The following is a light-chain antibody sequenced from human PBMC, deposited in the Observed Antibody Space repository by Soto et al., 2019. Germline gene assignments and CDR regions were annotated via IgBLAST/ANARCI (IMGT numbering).Light chain of an antibody. CDR3: SSYAISTAYC. CDR1: SSDVGGYDY. Sequence: QSVLAQPSSVSGSPGQSITISCTGTSSDVGGYDYVSWYQLHPGKAPKLMVFEVSNRPSGVSYRFSGSKSGNTASLTISGLQAEDEADYFCSSYAISTAYCFGIWTKVTVL. J-gene: IGLJ1*01. CDR2: EVS. V-gene: IGLV2-14*01.